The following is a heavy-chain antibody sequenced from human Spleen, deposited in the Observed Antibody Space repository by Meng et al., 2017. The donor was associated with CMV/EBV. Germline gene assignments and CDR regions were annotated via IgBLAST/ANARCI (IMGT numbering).Heavy chain of an antibody. CDR2: ITSGSGSI. V-gene: IGHV3-21*01. J-gene: IGHJ6*02. CDR3: AREKECSSTSCQFDLYYYYGMDV. Sequence: LSLTCAASGFIFRSYDMTWVRQAPGKGLEWVSSITSGSGSIYYADSVKGRFTVSRDNARNSLYLQMNSLRAEDTAVYSCAREKECSSTSCQFDLYYYYGMDVWGQGTTVTVSS. CDR1: GFIFRSYD. D-gene: IGHD2-2*01.